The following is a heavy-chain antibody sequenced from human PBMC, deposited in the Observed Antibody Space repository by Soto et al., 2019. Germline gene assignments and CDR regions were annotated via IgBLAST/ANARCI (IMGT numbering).Heavy chain of an antibody. CDR1: GFTCSNYA. Sequence: PGGSRRVSWSASGFTCSNYAIHWVRQAPGKGLEYFAAITNNGGITYYADSMKCRFTISRDNSKSTVFLQLSSLRPEDTAIYYRVKGQGPYHLNFELWGRGTLVTASS. CDR2: ITNNGGIT. J-gene: IGHJ4*02. D-gene: IGHD2-2*01. CDR3: VKGQGPYHLNFEL. V-gene: IGHV3-64D*06.